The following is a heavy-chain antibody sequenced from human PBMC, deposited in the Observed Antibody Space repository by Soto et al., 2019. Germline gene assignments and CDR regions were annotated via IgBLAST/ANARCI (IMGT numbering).Heavy chain of an antibody. D-gene: IGHD3-22*01. CDR2: IPSRAGDNK. CDR1: GFTFSNYV. J-gene: IGHJ1*01. Sequence: QVQLVESGGGVVQPGRSLRLSCAASGFTFSNYVIHWVRQAPGKGLEWVALIPSRAGDNKQYADSVKGRFTISRDKSKNALSLQMDSLRAEDTAVYYCGREDESRGHAGTFHHWGQGTQVTVSS. CDR3: GREDESRGHAGTFHH. V-gene: IGHV3-30-3*01.